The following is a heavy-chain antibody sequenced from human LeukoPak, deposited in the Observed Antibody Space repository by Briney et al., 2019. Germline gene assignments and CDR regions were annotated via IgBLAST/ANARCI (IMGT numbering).Heavy chain of an antibody. V-gene: IGHV1-2*02. Sequence: ASVKVSCKASGYTFTGYYMHWVRQAPGQGLEWMGWINPNSGGTNYAQKLQGRVTMTRDTSISTAYMELSRLRSDDTAVYYCARGTLNSGGNPWGYYYYYMDVWGKGTTVTVSS. J-gene: IGHJ6*03. CDR2: INPNSGGT. CDR3: ARGTLNSGGNPWGYYYYYMDV. D-gene: IGHD4-23*01. CDR1: GYTFTGYY.